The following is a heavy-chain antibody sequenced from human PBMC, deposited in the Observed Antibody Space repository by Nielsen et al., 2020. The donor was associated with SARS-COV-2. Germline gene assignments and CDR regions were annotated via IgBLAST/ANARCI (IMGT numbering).Heavy chain of an antibody. CDR2: ISYDGSNK. Sequence: GGSLRLSCAASGFTFSSYAMHWVRQAPGKGLEWVAVISYDGSNKYYADSVKGRFTISRDNSKNTLYLQMNSLRAEDTAVYYCAREGGDSGSRYALDIWGQGTPVTVSS. J-gene: IGHJ6*02. CDR3: AREGGDSGSRYALDI. D-gene: IGHD1-26*01. V-gene: IGHV3-30-3*01. CDR1: GFTFSSYA.